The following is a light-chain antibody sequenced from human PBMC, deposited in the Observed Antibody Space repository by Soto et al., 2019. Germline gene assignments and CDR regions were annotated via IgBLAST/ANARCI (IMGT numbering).Light chain of an antibody. J-gene: IGKJ4*01. CDR2: AAS. CDR3: QQLRMYPST. Sequence: DIQLTQSPSSLSASVGYRFTITCRASQDIAIYLAWYQQKPGEAPKLLIYAASTLYGGVPSRFSGSGSGTDFALTITSLQAEDFATYYCQQLRMYPSTFGGGAIV. V-gene: IGKV1-9*01. CDR1: QDIAIY.